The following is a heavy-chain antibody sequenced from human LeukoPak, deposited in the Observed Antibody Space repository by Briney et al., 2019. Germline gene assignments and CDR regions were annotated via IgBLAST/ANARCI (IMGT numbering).Heavy chain of an antibody. CDR2: ISGSGGST. Sequence: GGSLRLSCAASGFTFSSYAMSWVRQAPGKGLEWVSSISGSGGSTYYADSVKGRFTISRDNSKNTLYLQMNSLRAEDTAVYYCAKLNRDDYMSLGWFDPWGQGTLVTVSS. J-gene: IGHJ5*02. CDR1: GFTFSSYA. D-gene: IGHD4-11*01. CDR3: AKLNRDDYMSLGWFDP. V-gene: IGHV3-23*01.